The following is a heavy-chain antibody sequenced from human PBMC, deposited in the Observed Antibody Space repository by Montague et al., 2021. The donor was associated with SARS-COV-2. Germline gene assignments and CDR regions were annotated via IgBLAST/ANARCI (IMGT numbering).Heavy chain of an antibody. Sequence: PALVKPTQTLTLTCTFSGISLSTSGVGVAWIRQPPGKALEWLALIYWDDDERYSPSMRSRLTITKDTSENQVVLTMTNMDPMDTATNYCAPLRFDALSNYTPNNCFDPWGQGTLVTVSS. CDR2: IYWDDDE. CDR3: APLRFDALSNYTPNNCFDP. CDR1: GISLSTSGVG. J-gene: IGHJ5*02. D-gene: IGHD4-11*01. V-gene: IGHV2-5*02.